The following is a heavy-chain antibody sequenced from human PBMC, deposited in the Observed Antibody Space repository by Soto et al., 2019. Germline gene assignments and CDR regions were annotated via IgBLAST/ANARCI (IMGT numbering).Heavy chain of an antibody. J-gene: IGHJ5*02. CDR3: ARMETFGSLNWFDP. V-gene: IGHV1-8*01. D-gene: IGHD3-16*01. Sequence: ASVKVSCKSSGYSFTNNDVSWVRQATGQGLEWMGWMNPGSGDTGYAQKFQGRVTMTRDISIATAYMELSSLRSDDTAIYYCARMETFGSLNWFDPWGQGTLVTVSS. CDR2: MNPGSGDT. CDR1: GYSFTNND.